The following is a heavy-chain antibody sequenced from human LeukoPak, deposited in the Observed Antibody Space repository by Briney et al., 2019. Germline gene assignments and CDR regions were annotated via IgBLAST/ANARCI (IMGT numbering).Heavy chain of an antibody. Sequence: GASVKVSCKASGYTFTGYYMHWVRQAPGQGLEWMGIINPSGGSTSYAQKFQGRVTMTRDMSTSTVYMELSSLRSEDTAVYYCARDLLYYYDSSLPFDYWGQGTLVTVSS. D-gene: IGHD3-22*01. V-gene: IGHV1-46*01. CDR3: ARDLLYYYDSSLPFDY. J-gene: IGHJ4*02. CDR1: GYTFTGYY. CDR2: INPSGGST.